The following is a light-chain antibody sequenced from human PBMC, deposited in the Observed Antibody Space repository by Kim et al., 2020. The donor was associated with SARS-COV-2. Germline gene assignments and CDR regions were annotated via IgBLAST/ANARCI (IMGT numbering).Light chain of an antibody. Sequence: LPASVSGSPGQSITISCTGTSSDVGSYNYVSWYQQHPGKAPKLIIYDVTQRASGISDRFSGSKSANTASLTISGLQTEDEADYYCSSQTTSNTMLFGGGTQLTVL. CDR3: SSQTTSNTML. J-gene: IGLJ2*01. V-gene: IGLV2-14*03. CDR2: DVT. CDR1: SSDVGSYNY.